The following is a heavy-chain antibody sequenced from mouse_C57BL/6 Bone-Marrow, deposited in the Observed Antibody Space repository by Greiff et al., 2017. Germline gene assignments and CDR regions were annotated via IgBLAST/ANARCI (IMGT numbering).Heavy chain of an antibody. CDR1: GYTFTSYW. CDR3: ARKHDY. CDR2: IYPGSGST. J-gene: IGHJ2*01. Sequence: QVQLQQPGAELVKPGASVKMSCKASGYTFTSYWITWVKQRPGQGLEWIGDIYPGSGSTNYNEKFKSKATLTVDKSSSTAYMQLSSLTSEDSAVYYCARKHDYWGQGTTLTVSS. V-gene: IGHV1-55*01.